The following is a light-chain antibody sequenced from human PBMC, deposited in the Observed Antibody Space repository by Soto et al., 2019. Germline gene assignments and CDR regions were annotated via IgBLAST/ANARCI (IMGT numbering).Light chain of an antibody. CDR2: DAS. V-gene: IGKV1-33*01. J-gene: IGKJ5*01. Sequence: DIQMTQSPSSLSASVGDRVTITCQASHDVKNDLNCYQQKSGRATKLLIYDASNLEAGVPSRFRGSGSGTDFTFTISRLQPEDIATYYCQQYENLPTFGQGTRLEIK. CDR3: QQYENLPT. CDR1: HDVKND.